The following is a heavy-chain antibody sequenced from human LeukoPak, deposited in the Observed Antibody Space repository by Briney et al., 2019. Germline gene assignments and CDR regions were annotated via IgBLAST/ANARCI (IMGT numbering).Heavy chain of an antibody. D-gene: IGHD2-21*01. Sequence: GGSLSLSCATSGFTFSSYWMLWVRQARGKGLVGVSRITSDGSSTSYADSVKGRFTIPRDNAKNTLYLQMNSLRAEDTAVYYCVRDARYCPDCWGQATLATVSS. V-gene: IGHV3-74*01. J-gene: IGHJ4*02. CDR3: VRDARYCPDC. CDR2: ITSDGSST. CDR1: GFTFSSYW.